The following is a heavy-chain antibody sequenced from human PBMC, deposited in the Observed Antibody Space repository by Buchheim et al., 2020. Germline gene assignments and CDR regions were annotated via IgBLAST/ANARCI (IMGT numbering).Heavy chain of an antibody. CDR3: ARHDPLEGDQLLSWFDP. J-gene: IGHJ5*02. D-gene: IGHD2-2*01. CDR1: GGSISSGSSY. Sequence: QLQLQESGSGLVKPSETLSLTCTVSGGSISSGSSYWGWIRQPPGKGLEWIGTISYSGRTYYSPPLKSRVTISVDTSKNQFSLKLRSVTAADTAVYYCARHDPLEGDQLLSWFDPWGQGTL. CDR2: ISYSGRT. V-gene: IGHV4-39*01.